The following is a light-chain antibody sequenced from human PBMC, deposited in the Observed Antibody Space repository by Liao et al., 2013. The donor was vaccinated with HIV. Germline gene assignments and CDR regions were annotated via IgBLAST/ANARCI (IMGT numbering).Light chain of an antibody. V-gene: IGLV3-1*01. J-gene: IGLJ3*02. CDR3: QARKNSTAV. Sequence: SYELTQPPSVSVSPGQTASITCSGDKLGNKYACWYQQKPGQSPVLVIYQDRKRPSGIPERFSGSNSGNTATLTISGTQAMDEADYYCQARKNSTAVFGGGTKLTVL. CDR2: QDR. CDR1: KLGNKY.